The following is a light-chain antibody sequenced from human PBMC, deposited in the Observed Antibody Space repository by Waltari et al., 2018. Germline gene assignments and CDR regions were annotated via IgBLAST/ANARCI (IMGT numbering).Light chain of an antibody. CDR1: QSISKY. CDR2: DAS. V-gene: IGKV3-20*01. Sequence: IMLTQSPGTLSLSPGERATLSCRASQSISKYLAWYQQKPGPAPRLLIYDASVRATGIPDRFSGSGSGTDFSLTISRLEPEDFAVYYCQKYGTLPATFGQGTKVEIK. J-gene: IGKJ1*01. CDR3: QKYGTLPAT.